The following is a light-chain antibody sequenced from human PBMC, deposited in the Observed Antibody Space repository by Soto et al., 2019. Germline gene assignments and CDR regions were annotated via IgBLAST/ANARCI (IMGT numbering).Light chain of an antibody. V-gene: IGLV2-14*01. Sequence: QSVLTQPASVSGSPGQSITISCTGTSSDVGGYNYVSWYQHHPGKAPKHMIYEVSNRPSGVSNRFSGSKSGNTASLTISGLQAEDEADYYCSSYTSSSTLGVFGGGTKLTVL. CDR3: SSYTSSSTLGV. CDR1: SSDVGGYNY. CDR2: EVS. J-gene: IGLJ2*01.